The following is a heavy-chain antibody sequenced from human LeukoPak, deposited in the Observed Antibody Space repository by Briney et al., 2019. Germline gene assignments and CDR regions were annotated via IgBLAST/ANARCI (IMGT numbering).Heavy chain of an antibody. CDR1: GFTFSSYA. V-gene: IGHV3-7*03. Sequence: GGSLRLSCAASGFTFSSYAMSWVRQAPGKGLEWVANIKQDGSEKYYVDSVKGRFTISRDNAKNPLYLQMNSLRAEDTALYYCARWGQWLGYAFDIWGQGTMVTVSS. J-gene: IGHJ3*02. CDR3: ARWGQWLGYAFDI. D-gene: IGHD6-19*01. CDR2: IKQDGSEK.